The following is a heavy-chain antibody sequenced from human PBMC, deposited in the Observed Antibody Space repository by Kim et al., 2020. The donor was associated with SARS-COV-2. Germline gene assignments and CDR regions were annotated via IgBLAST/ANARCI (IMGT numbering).Heavy chain of an antibody. CDR3: AKSPGGLLAAAGRHFDY. CDR1: GCSITSTNW. Sequence: SETLSLTCAVSGCSITSTNWWTCVRQPPGKGLEWIGEISHTGTTNYSPSLKSRVTISVDRSKNQFSLRLTSVTAADTAVYFCAKSPGGLLAAAGRHFDY. D-gene: IGHD6-13*01. V-gene: IGHV4-4*02. CDR2: ISHTGTT. J-gene: IGHJ4*01.